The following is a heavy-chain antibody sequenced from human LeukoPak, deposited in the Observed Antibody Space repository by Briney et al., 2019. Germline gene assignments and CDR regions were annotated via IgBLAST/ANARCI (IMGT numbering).Heavy chain of an antibody. CDR3: ARHVVVGSPGYYMVV. V-gene: IGHV4-39*01. J-gene: IGHJ6*03. CDR2: MYESGSS. D-gene: IGHD1-26*01. CDR1: GVSVSSGSFN. Sequence: PSETLSLTCRASGVSVSSGSFNWVWIRLPPGKGLEWIGSMYESGSSNYNPSLRSRVTIRIDTSKNQFSLRLTSVTASDTPEYCGARHVVVGSPGYYMVVWGKGTTVIVSS.